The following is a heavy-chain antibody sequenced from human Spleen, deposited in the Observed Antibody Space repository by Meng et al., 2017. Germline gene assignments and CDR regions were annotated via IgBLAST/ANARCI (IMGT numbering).Heavy chain of an antibody. CDR3: ARGRIAVAGLGNY. J-gene: IGHJ4*02. D-gene: IGHD6-19*01. CDR2: INWNGGST. CDR1: GFTFDDYG. Sequence: LTCAASGFTFDDYGMSWVRQAPGKGLEWVSGINWNGGSTGYADSVKGRFTISRDNAKNSLYLQMNSLRAEDTALYYCARGRIAVAGLGNYWGQGTLVTVSS. V-gene: IGHV3-20*04.